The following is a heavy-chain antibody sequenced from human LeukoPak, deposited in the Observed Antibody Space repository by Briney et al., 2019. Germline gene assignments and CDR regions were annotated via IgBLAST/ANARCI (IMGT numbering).Heavy chain of an antibody. Sequence: PSETLSLTCTVSGGSISSYYWRWIRQPAGKGLEWIGRIYTSGSTNYNPSLKSRVRMSVDTSKNQFSLNLSSVTAADTAVYYCARASMVPLYNWFDPWGQGTLVTVSS. CDR3: ARASMVPLYNWFDP. CDR1: GGSISSYY. J-gene: IGHJ5*02. D-gene: IGHD2-8*01. V-gene: IGHV4-4*07. CDR2: IYTSGST.